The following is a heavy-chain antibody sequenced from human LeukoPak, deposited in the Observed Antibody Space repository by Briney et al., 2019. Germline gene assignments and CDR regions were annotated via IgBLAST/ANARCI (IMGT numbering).Heavy chain of an antibody. Sequence: GASVKVSCKASGGTFSSYAISWVRQAPGQGLEWMGRIIPILGIANYAQKFQGRVTITADKSTSTAYMELSSLRSDDTAVYYCARDRSVGAWWFDPWGQGTLVTVSS. D-gene: IGHD1-26*01. CDR1: GGTFSSYA. CDR2: IIPILGIA. CDR3: ARDRSVGAWWFDP. V-gene: IGHV1-69*04. J-gene: IGHJ5*02.